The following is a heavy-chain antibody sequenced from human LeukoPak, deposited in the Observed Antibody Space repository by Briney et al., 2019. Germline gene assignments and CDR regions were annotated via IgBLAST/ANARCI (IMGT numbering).Heavy chain of an antibody. CDR3: ARTGSSVWFPPQTPAFDY. J-gene: IGHJ4*02. CDR2: INHSGST. Sequence: SETLSLTCAVYGGSFSGYYLSWIRQPPGKGLEWIGEINHSGSTNYSPSLKSRVTISVDTSKNQFSLKLSSVTAADTAVYYCARTGSSVWFPPQTPAFDYWGQGTLVTVSS. CDR1: GGSFSGYY. D-gene: IGHD6-19*01. V-gene: IGHV4-34*01.